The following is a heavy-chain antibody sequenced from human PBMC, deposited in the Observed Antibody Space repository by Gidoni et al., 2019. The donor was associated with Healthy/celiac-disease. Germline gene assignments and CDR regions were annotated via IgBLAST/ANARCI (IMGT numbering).Heavy chain of an antibody. D-gene: IGHD2-15*01. CDR3: AREEGCSGGSCYSYWFDP. CDR1: GFTFSSYA. J-gene: IGHJ5*02. V-gene: IGHV3-30-3*01. CDR2: ISYDGSNK. Sequence: QVQLVESGGGVVQPGRSLRLSCAASGFTFSSYAMPWVRQAPGKGLEWVAVISYDGSNKYYADSVKGRFTISRDNSKNTLYLQMNSLRAEDTAVYYCAREEGCSGGSCYSYWFDPWGQGTLVTVSS.